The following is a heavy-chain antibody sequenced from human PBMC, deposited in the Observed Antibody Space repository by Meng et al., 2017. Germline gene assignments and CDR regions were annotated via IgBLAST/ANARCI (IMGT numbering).Heavy chain of an antibody. J-gene: IGHJ5*02. CDR2: IKPDGTMT. CDR1: GFTFRNYL. CDR3: ARSDWFDP. Sequence: VQLWGPGGGCVCAWGSRSISCTASGFTFRNYLMHWVRQAPGKGLVWVSRIKPDGTMTVYADSVKGRFTISRDNAKNTLYLQMNSLRSDDTAVYYCARSDWFDPWGQGTVVTVSS. V-gene: IGHV3-74*01.